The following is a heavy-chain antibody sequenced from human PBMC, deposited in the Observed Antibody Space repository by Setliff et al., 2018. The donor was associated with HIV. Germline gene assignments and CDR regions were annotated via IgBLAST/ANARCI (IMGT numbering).Heavy chain of an antibody. D-gene: IGHD6-6*01. CDR3: ARCLTARRGGNFDY. CDR1: GGSISSGFYY. V-gene: IGHV4-61*02. CDR2: IYTTGST. Sequence: PSETLSLTCTVSGGSISSGFYYWSWIRQPAGKGLEWIGRIYTTGSTNYNPSLKSRVTISVDTSKNQFSLKLSSVTAADTAVYYCARCLTARRGGNFDYWGRGTLVTV. J-gene: IGHJ4*02.